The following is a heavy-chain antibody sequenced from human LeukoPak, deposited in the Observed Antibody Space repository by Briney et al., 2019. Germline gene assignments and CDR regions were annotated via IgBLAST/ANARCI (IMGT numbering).Heavy chain of an antibody. D-gene: IGHD6-19*01. V-gene: IGHV3-7*01. J-gene: IGHJ4*02. CDR2: IKRDGTDK. CDR1: GFTFNNYW. Sequence: GGSLRLSCAASGFTFNNYWMSWVRQAPGKGLEWLANIKRDGTDKYYVGSVEGRFTISRDNAKNSLFLQMSSQRAEDTAIYYCTRALYNTGWYPDYFDSWGQGTLVTVSS. CDR3: TRALYNTGWYPDYFDS.